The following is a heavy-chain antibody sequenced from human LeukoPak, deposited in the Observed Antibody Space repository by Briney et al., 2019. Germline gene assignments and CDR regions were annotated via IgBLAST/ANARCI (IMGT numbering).Heavy chain of an antibody. Sequence: ASVKVSCKASGCTFTSYYTHWVRQAPGQVLEWMGLLNPVGGSTSYAQKLQGRVSMTRDTSTNTVYMELSGLRSEDTAVYYCARVYSSSSPTDYWGQGTLVAVSS. CDR1: GCTFTSYY. D-gene: IGHD6-6*01. CDR3: ARVYSSSSPTDY. CDR2: LNPVGGST. J-gene: IGHJ4*02. V-gene: IGHV1-46*04.